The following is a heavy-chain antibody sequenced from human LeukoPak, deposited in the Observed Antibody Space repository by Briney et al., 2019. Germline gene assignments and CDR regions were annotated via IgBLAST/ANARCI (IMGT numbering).Heavy chain of an antibody. CDR3: ARALYSGYDGFDY. V-gene: IGHV3-33*08. D-gene: IGHD5-12*01. Sequence: GGSLRLSCAASGFTFSSYAMHWVRQAPGKGLEWVAVIWYDGSNKYYADSVKGRFTISRDNSKNTLYLQMNSLRAEDTAVYYCARALYSGYDGFDYWGQGTLVTVSS. CDR2: IWYDGSNK. CDR1: GFTFSSYA. J-gene: IGHJ4*02.